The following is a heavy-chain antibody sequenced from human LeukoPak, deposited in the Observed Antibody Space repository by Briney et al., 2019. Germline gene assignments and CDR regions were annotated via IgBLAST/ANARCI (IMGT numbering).Heavy chain of an antibody. CDR3: ARAGLRWADAFDI. V-gene: IGHV4-59*01. Sequence: SETLSLTCTVSGGSISSYYWSWIRQPPGKGLEWIGYIYYSGSTNYNPSLKSRVTISVDTSKNQFSLKLSSVTAADTAVYYCARAGLRWADAFDIWGQGTMVTVSS. CDR2: IYYSGST. J-gene: IGHJ3*02. CDR1: GGSISSYY. D-gene: IGHD5-24*01.